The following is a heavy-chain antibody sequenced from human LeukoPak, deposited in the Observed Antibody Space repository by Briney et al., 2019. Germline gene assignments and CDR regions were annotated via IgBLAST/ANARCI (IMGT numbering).Heavy chain of an antibody. CDR1: GGSFSGYY. V-gene: IGHV4-34*01. CDR2: INHSGST. D-gene: IGHD3-3*01. J-gene: IGHJ5*02. Sequence: PSETLSLTCAVYGGSFSGYYWSWIRQPPGKGLEWIGEINHSGSTNYNPSLKSRVTISVDTSKNQFSLKLSSVTAADTAVYYCARGAVRYDFWSGYYTRWFDPWGQGTLVTVS. CDR3: ARGAVRYDFWSGYYTRWFDP.